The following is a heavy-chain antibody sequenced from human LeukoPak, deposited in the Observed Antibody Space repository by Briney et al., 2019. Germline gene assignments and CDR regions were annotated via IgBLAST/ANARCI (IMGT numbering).Heavy chain of an antibody. CDR2: IKEDGSKK. D-gene: IGHD3-3*01. CDR1: GFTFSSYG. J-gene: IGHJ6*02. CDR3: ARDTARVVSTPIYGMDV. V-gene: IGHV3-7*01. Sequence: PGGSLRLSCAASGFTFSSYGMHWVRQAPGKGLEWVANIKEDGSKKYYVDSVKGRFTISRDNAKNSVYLQMNSLRAEDTAMYYCARDTARVVSTPIYGMDVWGQGTTVTVSS.